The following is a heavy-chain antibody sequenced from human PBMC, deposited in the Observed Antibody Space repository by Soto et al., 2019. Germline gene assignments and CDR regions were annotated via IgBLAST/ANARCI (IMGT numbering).Heavy chain of an antibody. D-gene: IGHD2-15*01. V-gene: IGHV6-1*01. J-gene: IGHJ4*02. Sequence: SQTLSLSWAISGDGVSNNGAAWNWIRQSPSGGLEWLGRTYYRSKWFNDYAVSVKRRITISPDTSKNQFSLQLNAVTPEDTAIYYCARDPPTMLPDSDCWGQGTLVTVSS. CDR2: TYYRSKWFN. CDR3: ARDPPTMLPDSDC. CDR1: GDGVSNNGAA.